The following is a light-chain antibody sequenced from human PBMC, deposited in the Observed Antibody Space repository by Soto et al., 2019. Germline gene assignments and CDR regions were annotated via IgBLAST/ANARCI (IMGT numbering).Light chain of an antibody. CDR2: DVF. J-gene: IGLJ2*01. V-gene: IGLV2-18*02. CDR3: ASYTTSSPRQVI. Sequence: QSVLTQPPSVSGSPGQSVTISCTETSSDTDAYYRVSWYQKPPGTAPKLMIYDVFNRPSGVPDRFSGSKSGNTASLTISGLRVEDEADYYCASYTTSSPRQVIFGGGTKLTVL. CDR1: SSDTDAYYR.